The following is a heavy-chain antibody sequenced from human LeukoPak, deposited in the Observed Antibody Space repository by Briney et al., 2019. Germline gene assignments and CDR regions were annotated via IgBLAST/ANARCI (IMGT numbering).Heavy chain of an antibody. J-gene: IGHJ3*02. V-gene: IGHV4-30-2*06. CDR2: IYQSGST. CDR3: ARGDQTDAFDI. Sequence: SETLSLTCTVSGGSISSYSWSWIRQSPGKGLEWVGYIYQSGSTYYSPSLNSRVTISVDSSKNQFSLKLSSVTAADTAVYYCARGDQTDAFDIWGQGTMVTVSS. CDR1: GGSISSYS.